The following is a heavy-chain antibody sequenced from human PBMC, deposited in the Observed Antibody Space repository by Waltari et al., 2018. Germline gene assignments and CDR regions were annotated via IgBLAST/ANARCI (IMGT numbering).Heavy chain of an antibody. D-gene: IGHD3-9*01. J-gene: IGHJ5*02. V-gene: IGHV5-51*03. Sequence: EVQPVQSGAEVKKPWESLKISCKGSGYSFTSYCIGWVRQMPGKRLEWMGFIYPGDSDTRYSPSFHGHVTISADKSISTAYRQWSSLKASDTAMYYCARSSYDMLTGFEWAGAFDPWGQGTLVTVSS. CDR1: GYSFTSYC. CDR3: ARSSYDMLTGFEWAGAFDP. CDR2: IYPGDSDT.